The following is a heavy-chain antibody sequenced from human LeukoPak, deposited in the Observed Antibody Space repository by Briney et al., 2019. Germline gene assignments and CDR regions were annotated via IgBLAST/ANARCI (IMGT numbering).Heavy chain of an antibody. CDR2: IYYSGST. J-gene: IGHJ3*02. V-gene: IGHV4-59*08. D-gene: IGHD6-6*01. CDR3: ARHNAPEYSYFDI. CDR1: GGSISSYY. Sequence: PWETLSLTCTVSGGSISSYYWSWIRQPPGKGLEWIGYIYYSGSTNYNPSLKSRVTISVDTSKNQFSLKLSSVTAADTAVYYCARHNAPEYSYFDIWGQGTMVTVSS.